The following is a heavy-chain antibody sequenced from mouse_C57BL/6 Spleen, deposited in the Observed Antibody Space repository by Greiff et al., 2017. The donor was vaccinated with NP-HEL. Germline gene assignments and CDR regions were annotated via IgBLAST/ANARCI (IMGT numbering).Heavy chain of an antibody. CDR1: GYTFTSYW. CDR3: ARPFSYYSNYPYYFDY. D-gene: IGHD2-5*01. V-gene: IGHV1-53*01. CDR2: INPSNGGP. J-gene: IGHJ2*01. Sequence: QVQLQQPGTELVKPGASVKLSCKASGYTFTSYWMHWVKQRPGQGLEWIGNINPSNGGPNYNEKFKSKATLTVDKSSSTAYMQLSSLTSDDSAVYYCARPFSYYSNYPYYFDYWGQGTTLTVSS.